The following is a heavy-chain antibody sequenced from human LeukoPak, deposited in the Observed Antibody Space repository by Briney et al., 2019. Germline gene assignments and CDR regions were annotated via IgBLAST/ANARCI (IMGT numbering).Heavy chain of an antibody. CDR2: IKSKTDGGTT. CDR3: TRTESGTCNGGFDF. Sequence: GGPLRLSCAASGFPLSNAWMSWVRQSPGKGLGWVGRIKSKTDGGTTDYAAPVKGRFTISRDDSKSIAHLQMNSLKTEDTAVYYYTRTESGTCNGGFDFWGQGTLVTVSS. V-gene: IGHV3-15*01. J-gene: IGHJ4*02. CDR1: GFPLSNAW. D-gene: IGHD3-16*01.